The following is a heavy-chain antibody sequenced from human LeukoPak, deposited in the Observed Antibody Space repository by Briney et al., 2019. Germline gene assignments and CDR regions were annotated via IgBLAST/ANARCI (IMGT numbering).Heavy chain of an antibody. D-gene: IGHD4-17*01. Sequence: GGSLRLSRAASGFTFSDYYMSWIRQAPGKGLEWVSYISSSGSTIYYADSVKGRFTISRDNAKNSLYLQMNSLRAEDTAVYYCARDYDYGDYGLDPWGQGTLVTVSS. CDR3: ARDYDYGDYGLDP. V-gene: IGHV3-11*01. CDR1: GFTFSDYY. CDR2: ISSSGSTI. J-gene: IGHJ5*02.